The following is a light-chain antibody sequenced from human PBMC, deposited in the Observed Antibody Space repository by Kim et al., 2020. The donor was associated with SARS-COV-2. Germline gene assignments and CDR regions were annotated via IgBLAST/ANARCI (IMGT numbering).Light chain of an antibody. CDR2: GAS. CDR3: QQRRNWPGS. V-gene: IGKV3-11*01. CDR1: ESVSSY. Sequence: VSTGERAHLSCGARESVSSYLAWYQQKPGQAPRLLIYGASNGTTGIPARYSGSGSGTDFTLTISSLEPEDFAVYYCQQRRNWPGSFGQGTKLEI. J-gene: IGKJ2*03.